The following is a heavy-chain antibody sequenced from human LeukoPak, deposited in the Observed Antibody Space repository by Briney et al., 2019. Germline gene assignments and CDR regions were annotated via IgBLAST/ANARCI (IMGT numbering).Heavy chain of an antibody. V-gene: IGHV1-46*01. CDR3: AREGLDYGSGSYEPIY. J-gene: IGHJ4*02. Sequence: ASVTVSFTASGYTFTSYYMHWVRQAPGQGLEWMGIINPSGGSTSYAQKFQGRVTMTRDTATSTVYMELSSLRSEDTAVYYCAREGLDYGSGSYEPIYWGQGTLVTVSS. D-gene: IGHD3-10*01. CDR2: INPSGGST. CDR1: GYTFTSYY.